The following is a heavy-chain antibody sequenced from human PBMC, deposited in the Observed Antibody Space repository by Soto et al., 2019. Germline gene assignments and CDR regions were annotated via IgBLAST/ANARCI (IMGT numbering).Heavy chain of an antibody. J-gene: IGHJ5*02. CDR1: GGSINSGDYY. CDR3: ARDRRWLPRGPNNWLDL. V-gene: IGHV4-30-4*01. Sequence: LSLTCTVSGGSINSGDYYWTWVRQPPGKGLEWIGYIYYDGNSQHNPSLKSRVTMSIDTSKNQFSLNLSSVTAADTAVYYCARDRRWLPRGPNNWLDLWGQGTQVTVSS. CDR2: IYYDGNS. D-gene: IGHD5-12*01.